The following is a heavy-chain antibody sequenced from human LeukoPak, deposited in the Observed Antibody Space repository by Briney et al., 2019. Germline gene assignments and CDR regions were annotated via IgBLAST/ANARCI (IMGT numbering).Heavy chain of an antibody. D-gene: IGHD3-9*01. CDR3: ARILTGYDAFDY. CDR2: IKEDGSAK. CDR1: GFTFSSYW. J-gene: IGHJ4*02. Sequence: SGGSLRLSCAASGFTFSSYWMSWVRQAPGKGLEWVANIKEDGSAKYYVDSVRGRLTISRDNAKDSLYLQMNSLRAEDTAVYYCARILTGYDAFDYWGQGTLVTVSS. V-gene: IGHV3-7*01.